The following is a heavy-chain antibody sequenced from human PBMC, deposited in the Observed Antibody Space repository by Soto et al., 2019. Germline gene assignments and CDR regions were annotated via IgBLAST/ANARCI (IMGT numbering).Heavy chain of an antibody. V-gene: IGHV3-21*01. CDR1: GFTFSSYS. Sequence: GGSLRLSCAASGFTFSSYSMNWVRQAPGKGLEWVSSISSSSSYKYYADSVKGRFTISRDNAKNSLYLQMNSLRAEDTAVYYCARGASSGDGYNWRLGMADSVVDCWGQGTLVTVSS. D-gene: IGHD6-19*01. CDR2: ISSSSSYK. CDR3: ARGASSGDGYNWRLGMADSVVDC. J-gene: IGHJ4*02.